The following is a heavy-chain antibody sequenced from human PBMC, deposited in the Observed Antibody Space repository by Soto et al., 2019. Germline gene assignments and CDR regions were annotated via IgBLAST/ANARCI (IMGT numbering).Heavy chain of an antibody. V-gene: IGHV3-33*01. Sequence: QVQLVESGGDVVQPGRSLRLSCTASGFSFNTYATHWVRQAPGKGPEWVAVIWHDGSDTYHADSVRGRFTISRDNSKNTLYLQMNSLRAEDTALYYCAREPRGPDYGMDVWGQRTTVTVSS. CDR3: AREPRGPDYGMDV. CDR1: GFSFNTYA. J-gene: IGHJ6*02. D-gene: IGHD3-16*01. CDR2: IWHDGSDT.